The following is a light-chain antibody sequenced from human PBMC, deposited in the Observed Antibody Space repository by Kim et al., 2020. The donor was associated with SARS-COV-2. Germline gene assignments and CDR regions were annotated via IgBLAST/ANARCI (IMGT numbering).Light chain of an antibody. CDR1: QDISNY. V-gene: IGKV1-33*01. CDR3: QQYDNLPYT. Sequence: DIQMTQSPSSLSASVGDRVTITCQASQDISNYLNWYQQKPGKAPKLLIYDASNLETGVPSRFSGSGSGTDFTFTISSLQPEDIATYYCQQYDNLPYTFGQGTKLGDQ. CDR2: DAS. J-gene: IGKJ2*01.